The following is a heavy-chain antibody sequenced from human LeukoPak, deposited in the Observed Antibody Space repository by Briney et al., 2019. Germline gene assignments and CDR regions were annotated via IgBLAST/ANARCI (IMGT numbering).Heavy chain of an antibody. CDR2: MNPNSGNT. V-gene: IGHV1-8*03. CDR1: GYTFTSYD. Sequence: ASVKVSCKASGYTFTSYDINWVRQATGQGLEWMGWMNPNSGNTGYAQKFQGRVTITRNTSISTAYMELSSLRSEDTAVYYCARFITMIVVVLLWGYYFDYWGQGTLVTVSS. J-gene: IGHJ4*02. D-gene: IGHD3-22*01. CDR3: ARFITMIVVVLLWGYYFDY.